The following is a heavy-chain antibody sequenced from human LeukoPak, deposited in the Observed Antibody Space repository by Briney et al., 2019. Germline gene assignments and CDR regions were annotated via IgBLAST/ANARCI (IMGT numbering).Heavy chain of an antibody. D-gene: IGHD4-17*01. V-gene: IGHV7-4-1*02. CDR2: INTNTGNP. Sequence: GASVKVSCKASGYTFTSYAMNWVRQAPGQGLECMGWINTNTGNPTYAQGFTGRFVFSLDTSVSTAYLQISGLKAEDTAVYYCARLFDYGDYPYFDYWGQGTLVTVSS. CDR3: ARLFDYGDYPYFDY. J-gene: IGHJ4*02. CDR1: GYTFTSYA.